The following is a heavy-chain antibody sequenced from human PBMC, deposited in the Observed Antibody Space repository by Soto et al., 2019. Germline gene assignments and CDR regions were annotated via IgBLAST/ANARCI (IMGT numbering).Heavy chain of an antibody. CDR2: ISGSCGRT. Sequence: PGGSLRLSCAASGFTFSSYAMSRVRQAPGKGLEWVSAISGSCGRTYYADSVKGRFTISRDNSKNTLYLRINSLRAEDTAVYYCARDRPGIYYDSSGPIDYWGQGTLVTHSS. CDR3: ARDRPGIYYDSSGPIDY. V-gene: IGHV3-23*01. J-gene: IGHJ4*02. CDR1: GFTFSSYA. D-gene: IGHD3-22*01.